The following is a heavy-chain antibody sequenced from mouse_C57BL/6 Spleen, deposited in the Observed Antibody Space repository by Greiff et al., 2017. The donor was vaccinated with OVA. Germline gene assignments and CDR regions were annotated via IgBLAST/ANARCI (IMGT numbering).Heavy chain of an antibody. J-gene: IGHJ4*01. CDR2: ISSGGSYT. V-gene: IGHV5-6*02. CDR1: GFTFSSYG. CDR3: ARRGDYVMDY. D-gene: IGHD1-1*01. Sequence: EVKLVESGGDLVKPGGSLKLSCAASGFTFSSYGMSWVRQTPDKRLEWVATISSGGSYTYYPDSVKGRVTISRDNAKKTLYLQMSRLKSEDTAMYYCARRGDYVMDYWGQGTSVTVSS.